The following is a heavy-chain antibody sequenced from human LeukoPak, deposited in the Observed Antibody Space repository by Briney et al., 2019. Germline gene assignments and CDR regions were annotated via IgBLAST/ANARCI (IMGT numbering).Heavy chain of an antibody. D-gene: IGHD1-26*01. Sequence: GGSLRLSCAASGFTFSSYGMHWVRQAPGKGLEWVAFIQYDGSNKFYADSVKGRFSISRDNSKNTLYLQMNSLRAEDTAVYYCAKDLNQEVGATGGDYFDYWGQGTLVTVSS. V-gene: IGHV3-30*02. J-gene: IGHJ4*02. CDR3: AKDLNQEVGATGGDYFDY. CDR1: GFTFSSYG. CDR2: IQYDGSNK.